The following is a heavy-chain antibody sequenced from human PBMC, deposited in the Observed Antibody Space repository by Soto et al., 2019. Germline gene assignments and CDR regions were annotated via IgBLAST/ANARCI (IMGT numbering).Heavy chain of an antibody. CDR1: GYTFTSYD. CDR2: MNPNSGNT. Sequence: VSVKVSCKASGYTFTSYDINWVRQATGQGLEWMGWMNPNSGNTGYAQKFQGRVTMTRNTSISTAYMELSSLRSEDTAVYYCARPYQLLYYYYGMDVWGQGTTVTVSS. CDR3: ARPYQLLYYYYGMDV. D-gene: IGHD2-2*01. J-gene: IGHJ6*02. V-gene: IGHV1-8*01.